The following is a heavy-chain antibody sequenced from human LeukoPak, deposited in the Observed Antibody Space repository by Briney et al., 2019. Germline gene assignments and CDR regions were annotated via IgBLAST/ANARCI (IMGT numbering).Heavy chain of an antibody. V-gene: IGHV3-48*04. J-gene: IGHJ4*02. Sequence: GGSLRLSCAASGFTFSSYAMSWVRQAPGKGLEWVSAISGSGSTIYYADSVKGRFTISRDNAKNSLYLQMNSLRAEDTAVYYCARGGYSSSSFLGYWGQGTLVTVSS. D-gene: IGHD6-6*01. CDR1: GFTFSSYA. CDR2: ISGSGSTI. CDR3: ARGGYSSSSFLGY.